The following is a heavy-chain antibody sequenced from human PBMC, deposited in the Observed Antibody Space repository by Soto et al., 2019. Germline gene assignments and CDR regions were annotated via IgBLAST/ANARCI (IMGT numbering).Heavy chain of an antibody. Sequence: QVLLQQWGAGRLKPSETLSLTCAVYGWSFIDYSLGWIRQSPGTGLEWIGEINHSGSANYNPSLKSRVTISVDTSKNQFSLKLYSVTAADAAVYYCARVSDYWSQGTLVTVSS. CDR3: ARVSDY. J-gene: IGHJ4*02. CDR2: INHSGSA. V-gene: IGHV4-34*01. CDR1: GWSFIDYS.